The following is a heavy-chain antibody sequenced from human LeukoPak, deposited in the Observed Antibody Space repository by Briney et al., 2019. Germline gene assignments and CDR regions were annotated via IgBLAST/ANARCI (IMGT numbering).Heavy chain of an antibody. CDR2: ISGSGGST. D-gene: IGHD5-24*01. J-gene: IGHJ1*01. V-gene: IGHV3-23*01. CDR3: AKSDGYNPSQYFQH. CDR1: GFTFSGYT. Sequence: GGSLRLSCAASGFTFSGYTMTWVRQAPGKGLEWVSAISGSGGSTYYADSVKGRFTISRDNSKNTLYLQMNSLRAEDTAVYYCAKSDGYNPSQYFQHWGQGTLVTVSS.